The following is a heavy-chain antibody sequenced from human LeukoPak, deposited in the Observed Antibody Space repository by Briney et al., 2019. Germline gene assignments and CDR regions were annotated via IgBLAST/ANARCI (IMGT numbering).Heavy chain of an antibody. V-gene: IGHV4-61*02. CDR1: RGYISSGRYY. D-gene: IGHD3-22*01. Sequence: SETLSLTCTVPRGYISSGRYYWSWFRQPAGNGLEWIWRIYTSGSTNYNPSIKSRVYISVGTFKNQFSLMLSSVTAADTAVYYCARVTTGGYYNCWGQGTLVTVSS. J-gene: IGHJ4*02. CDR3: ARVTTGGYYNC. CDR2: IYTSGST.